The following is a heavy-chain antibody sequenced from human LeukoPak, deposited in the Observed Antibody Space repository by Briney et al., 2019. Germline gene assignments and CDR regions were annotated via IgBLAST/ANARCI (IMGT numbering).Heavy chain of an antibody. Sequence: GGSLRLSCVASGFTFSNAWMTWVRQAPGKGLEWVGHIKSKTDGGTTDYAAPVKGRFTISRDDSKNTLSLQMNSLKTEDTAVYFCTKGSGYGPLYHFDYWGQGILVTVSS. CDR2: IKSKTDGGTT. CDR1: GFTFSNAW. CDR3: TKGSGYGPLYHFDY. V-gene: IGHV3-15*01. J-gene: IGHJ4*02. D-gene: IGHD5-12*01.